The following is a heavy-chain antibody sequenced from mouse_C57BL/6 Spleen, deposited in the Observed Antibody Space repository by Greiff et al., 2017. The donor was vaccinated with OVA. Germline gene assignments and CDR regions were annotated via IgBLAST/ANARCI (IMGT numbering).Heavy chain of an antibody. CDR3: ARWDSSGSFAY. V-gene: IGHV1-9*01. CDR1: GYTFTGYW. D-gene: IGHD3-2*02. Sequence: VQLQESGAELMKPGASVKLSCKATGYTFTGYWIAWVKQRPGHGLEWIGEILPGSGGTNYNEKFKGKATFTADTSSNTAYMQLSSLTTEDSAIYYCARWDSSGSFAYWGQGTLGTVSA. J-gene: IGHJ3*01. CDR2: ILPGSGGT.